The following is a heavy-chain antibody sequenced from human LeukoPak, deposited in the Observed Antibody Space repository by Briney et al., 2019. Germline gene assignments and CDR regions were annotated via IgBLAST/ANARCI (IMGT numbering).Heavy chain of an antibody. Sequence: PGGSLRLSCAASGFTFSSYAMSWVRQAPGKGLEWVSGITGSGGATYYTDSVKGRFTISRDNSKNTLFLQMNSLRAEDTAVYFCAEAHSGPLGSWFDPWGQGTLVTVSS. D-gene: IGHD3-10*01. CDR3: AEAHSGPLGSWFDP. CDR1: GFTFSSYA. J-gene: IGHJ5*02. CDR2: ITGSGGAT. V-gene: IGHV3-23*01.